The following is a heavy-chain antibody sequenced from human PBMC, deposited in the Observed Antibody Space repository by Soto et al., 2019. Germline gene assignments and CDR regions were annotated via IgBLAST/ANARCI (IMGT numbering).Heavy chain of an antibody. CDR3: AREEGGITIFGVAPATFDS. V-gene: IGHV4-38-2*02. Sequence: SETLSLTCAVSGYSISSGYYWGWIRQPPGKGLEWIGSIYHSGSTYYNPSLKSRVTISVDTSKNQFSLKLSSVTAADTAVYYCAREEGGITIFGVAPATFDSWGQGTLVTVSS. CDR1: GYSISSGYY. D-gene: IGHD3-3*01. J-gene: IGHJ4*02. CDR2: IYHSGST.